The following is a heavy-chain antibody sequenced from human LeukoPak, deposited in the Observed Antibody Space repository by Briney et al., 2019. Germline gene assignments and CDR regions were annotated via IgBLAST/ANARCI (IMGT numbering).Heavy chain of an antibody. CDR1: GFRFSAYS. J-gene: IGHJ4*02. CDR2: INDFSTDI. Sequence: GSLRLSCVASGFRFSAYSMNWVRQAPGKGLEWVSIINDFSTDIHYADSVKGRFTISRDNAKNSLYLQMSSLRVEDTAVYYCARDMDQLPDENWGRGTLVTVSS. CDR3: ARDMDQLPDEN. V-gene: IGHV3-21*01. D-gene: IGHD1-1*01.